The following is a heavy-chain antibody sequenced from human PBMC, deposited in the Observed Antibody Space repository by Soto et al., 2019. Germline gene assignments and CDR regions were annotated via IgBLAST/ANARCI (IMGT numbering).Heavy chain of an antibody. CDR3: ALSPEEYSGGWYSVYYYYGMDV. Sequence: GGSLRLSXAASGFTFSSYSMNWVRQAPGKGLEWVSSISSSSSYIYYADSVKGRFTISRDNAKNSLYLQMNSLRAEDTAVYYCALSPEEYSGGWYSVYYYYGMDVWGQGTTVTVSS. CDR2: ISSSSSYI. V-gene: IGHV3-21*01. CDR1: GFTFSSYS. D-gene: IGHD6-13*01. J-gene: IGHJ6*02.